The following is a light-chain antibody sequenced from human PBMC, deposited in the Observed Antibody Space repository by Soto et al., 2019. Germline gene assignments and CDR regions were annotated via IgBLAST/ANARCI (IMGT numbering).Light chain of an antibody. CDR2: DAS. CDR1: QDISNF. Sequence: DIQMTQSPSSLSASVGDRVTITCQASQDISNFLNWYQQKPGTAPKLLIYDASNLETGVPSRFSGSGSGTDFTFTIRSLQPEDIATYYCQQYDNLPPFTFGPGTKVDIK. CDR3: QQYDNLPPFT. V-gene: IGKV1-33*01. J-gene: IGKJ3*01.